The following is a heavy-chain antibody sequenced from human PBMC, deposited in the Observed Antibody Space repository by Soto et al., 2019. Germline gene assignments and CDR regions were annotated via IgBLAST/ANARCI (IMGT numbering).Heavy chain of an antibody. CDR1: GGSISSGDHY. D-gene: IGHD5-18*01. CDR2: IYYSGTT. Sequence: SETLYLTCTASGGSISSGDHYWSWIRQPPGKGLEWIGYIYYSGTTYYNPSLKSRVTISVDTSENQFSLKVNSVTAADTAVYYCARALIQLWPHYYYGMDVWGQGTTVTVSS. J-gene: IGHJ6*02. CDR3: ARALIQLWPHYYYGMDV. V-gene: IGHV4-30-4*01.